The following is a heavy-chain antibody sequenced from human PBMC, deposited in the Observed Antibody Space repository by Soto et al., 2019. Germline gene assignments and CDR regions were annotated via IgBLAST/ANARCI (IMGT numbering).Heavy chain of an antibody. V-gene: IGHV3-21*01. CDR1: GFTFSSYS. D-gene: IGHD2-15*01. CDR3: ARDLRDIVVVRYYYYYMDV. CDR2: ISSSSSYI. Sequence: EVQLVESGGGLGKPGGSLRLSCAASGFTFSSYSMNWVRQAPGKGLEWVSSISSSSSYIYYADSVKGRFTISRDNAKNSLYLQMNSLRAEDTAVYYCARDLRDIVVVRYYYYYMDVWGKGTTVTVSS. J-gene: IGHJ6*03.